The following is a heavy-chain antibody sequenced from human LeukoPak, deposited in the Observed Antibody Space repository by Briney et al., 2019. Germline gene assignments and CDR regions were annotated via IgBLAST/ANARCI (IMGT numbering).Heavy chain of an antibody. Sequence: GASVKVSCKASGYTFTSYGISWVRQAPGQGLEWMGWISAYNGNTNYAQKLQGRVTMTRDTSISTAYMELSRLRSDDTAVYYCARDSSGWYTVDYWGQGTLVTVSS. V-gene: IGHV1-18*01. CDR2: ISAYNGNT. CDR3: ARDSSGWYTVDY. D-gene: IGHD6-19*01. CDR1: GYTFTSYG. J-gene: IGHJ4*02.